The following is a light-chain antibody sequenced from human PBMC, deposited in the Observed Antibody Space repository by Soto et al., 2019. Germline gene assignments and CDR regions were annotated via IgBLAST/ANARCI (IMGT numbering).Light chain of an antibody. CDR2: GAS. CDR3: QHSNAFPRT. J-gene: IGKJ1*01. Sequence: DIQMTQSPSSVSASVGDRLTITCRASRDISSSLAWYQQTPGKAPKLLLRGASSLHRGVPSRFSGGGAGTEFTLTISSLQPEDFATYYCQHSNAFPRTFGQGTKVDIK. CDR1: RDISSS. V-gene: IGKV1-12*01.